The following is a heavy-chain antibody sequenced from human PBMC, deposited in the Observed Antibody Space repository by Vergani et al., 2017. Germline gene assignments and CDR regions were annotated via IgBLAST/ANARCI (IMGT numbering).Heavy chain of an antibody. CDR3: ARYYYDSSGPDDAFDI. CDR2: IYYSGST. CDR1: GGSISSHY. Sequence: QVQLQESGPGLVKPSETLSLTCTVSGGSISSHYWSWIRQPPGKGLEWIGYIYYSGSTNYNPSLKSRVTISVDTSKNQFSRKLSSVTAADTAVYYCARYYYDSSGPDDAFDIWGQGTMVTVSS. D-gene: IGHD3-22*01. J-gene: IGHJ3*02. V-gene: IGHV4-59*11.